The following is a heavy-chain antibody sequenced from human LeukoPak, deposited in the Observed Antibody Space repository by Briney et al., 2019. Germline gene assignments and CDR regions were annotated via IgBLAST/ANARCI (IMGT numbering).Heavy chain of an antibody. D-gene: IGHD3-10*01. CDR1: GGSISSYY. CDR2: IYCSGST. CDR3: ARHLGSWFGELFAGDWFDP. Sequence: SETLSLTCTVSGGSISSYYWGWIRQPPGKGLEWIGSIYCSGSTYYNPSLKSRVTISVDTSKNQFSLKLSSVTAADTAVYYCARHLGSWFGELFAGDWFDPWGQGTLVTVSS. J-gene: IGHJ5*02. V-gene: IGHV4-39*01.